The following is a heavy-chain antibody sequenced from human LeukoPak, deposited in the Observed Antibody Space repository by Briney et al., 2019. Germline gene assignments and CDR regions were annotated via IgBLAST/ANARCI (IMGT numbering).Heavy chain of an antibody. Sequence: SETLSLTCTVSGGSISSYYWSWIRQPPGKGLEWIGYIYYSGSTNYNPSLKSRVTISVDTSKNQSSLKLSSVTAADTAVYYCARRGGSSSYAPTIFDYWGQGTLVTVSS. D-gene: IGHD6-13*01. CDR3: ARRGGSSSYAPTIFDY. CDR1: GGSISSYY. V-gene: IGHV4-59*01. CDR2: IYYSGST. J-gene: IGHJ4*02.